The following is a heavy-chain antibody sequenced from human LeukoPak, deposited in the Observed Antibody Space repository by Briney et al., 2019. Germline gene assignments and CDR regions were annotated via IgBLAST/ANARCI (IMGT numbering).Heavy chain of an antibody. J-gene: IGHJ4*02. CDR1: GFTFDDYA. CDR2: ISWNSGSI. D-gene: IGHD5-12*01. V-gene: IGHV3-9*01. CDR3: AKDMGLVGYDGDFDY. Sequence: PGRSLRLSCAASGFTFDDYAMPWVRHAPGKGLEWVSGISWNSGSIGYADSVKGRFTISRDNAKNSLYLQMNSLRAEDTALYYCAKDMGLVGYDGDFDYWGQGTLVTVSS.